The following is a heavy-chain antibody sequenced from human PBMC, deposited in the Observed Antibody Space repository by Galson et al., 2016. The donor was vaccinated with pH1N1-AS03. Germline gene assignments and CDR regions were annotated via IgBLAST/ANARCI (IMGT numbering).Heavy chain of an antibody. Sequence: SAISGNGVRTYYANSVKGRFTISRDNSKNTLYLQMGSLRAEDMAVYYCARGPVSYSNYWFPPPDYWGQGTLVTVSS. CDR3: ARGPVSYSNYWFPPPDY. CDR2: ISGNGVRT. J-gene: IGHJ4*02. D-gene: IGHD6-13*01. V-gene: IGHV3-64*01.